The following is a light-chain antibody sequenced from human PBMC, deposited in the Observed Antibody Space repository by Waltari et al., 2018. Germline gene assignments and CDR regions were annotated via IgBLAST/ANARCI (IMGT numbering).Light chain of an antibody. CDR2: KAS. V-gene: IGKV1-5*03. CDR1: QSISTW. Sequence: RVTIACRAKQSISTWVAWYQQKPGKAPNLLIYKASNLESGVPSRFSGSGSGTAFTLTISSLQPEDFATYYCQQYSTYYTIGQGTKLGIK. J-gene: IGKJ2*01. CDR3: QQYSTYYT.